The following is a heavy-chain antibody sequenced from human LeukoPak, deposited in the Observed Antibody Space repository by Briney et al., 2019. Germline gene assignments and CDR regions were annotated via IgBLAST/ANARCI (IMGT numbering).Heavy chain of an antibody. CDR3: VKPYYFSSGSLN. CDR2: IFGGGST. V-gene: IGHV3-66*01. J-gene: IGHJ4*02. D-gene: IGHD3-10*01. Sequence: GGSLRLSCTASGFNVNSNYMSWVRQAPGKGLEWVSVIFGGGSTYYADSVKGRFTISRDNSKNTLYLQMNSLRGEDTAVYYCVKPYYFSSGSLNWGQGTLVTVSS. CDR1: GFNVNSNY.